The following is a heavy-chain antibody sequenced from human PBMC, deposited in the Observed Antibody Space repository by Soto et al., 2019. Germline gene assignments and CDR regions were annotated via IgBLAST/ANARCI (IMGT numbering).Heavy chain of an antibody. CDR1: VCSIISYY. D-gene: IGHD3-9*01. V-gene: IGHV4-59*01. CDR2: IYYSGST. CDR3: ARVLRYFAGKNWLET. J-gene: IGHJ5*02. Sequence: SSTXSLTCTFSVCSIISYYCILIRQPPGKGLEWIGYIYYSGSTNYNPSLKSRVTISVDTSKNQFSLKLSSVTAADTAVYYCARVLRYFAGKNWLETWGQGPLV.